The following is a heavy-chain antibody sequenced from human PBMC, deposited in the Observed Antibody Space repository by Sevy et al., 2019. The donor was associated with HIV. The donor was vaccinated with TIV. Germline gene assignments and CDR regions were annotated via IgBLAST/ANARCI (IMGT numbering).Heavy chain of an antibody. V-gene: IGHV3-30-3*01. Sequence: GGSLRLSCVASGFDFNTYALHWVRQAPGKGLEWLAIVSSDGDRTYYADSLKGRFTISRDNSMDTLFLRMNSLTTDDTAVYFCVREEVRNRNIRYCSGENCFYNSFDPWGQGTLVTVSS. CDR3: VREEVRNRNIRYCSGENCFYNSFDP. D-gene: IGHD2-15*01. CDR2: VSSDGDRT. J-gene: IGHJ5*02. CDR1: GFDFNTYA.